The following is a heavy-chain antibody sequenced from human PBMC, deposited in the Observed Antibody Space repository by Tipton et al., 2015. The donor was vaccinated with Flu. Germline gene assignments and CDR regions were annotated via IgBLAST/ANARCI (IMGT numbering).Heavy chain of an antibody. CDR3: ARGGWASDTNNLLDY. J-gene: IGHJ4*02. CDR2: ITSGGYDM. Sequence: SLRLSCAASGFTFSGYYMSWIRQAPGKGLEWASYITSGGYDMYYADSVKGRFTISRDNAKNSLYLQLNSLRPEDTAIYYCARGGWASDTNNLLDYWGQGTLVTVSS. D-gene: IGHD1/OR15-1a*01. CDR1: GFTFSGYY. V-gene: IGHV3-11*01.